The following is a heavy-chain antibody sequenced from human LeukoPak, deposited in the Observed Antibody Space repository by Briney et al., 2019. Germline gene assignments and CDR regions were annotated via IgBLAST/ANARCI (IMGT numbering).Heavy chain of an antibody. Sequence: RASVKVSCKASGYTFTSYAMHWVRQAPGQRLEWMGWINAGNGNTKYSQKFQGRVTITRDTSASTAYMELSSLRSEDTAVYYCAKTYYYDSSGYWGAFDIWGQGTMVTVSS. J-gene: IGHJ3*02. CDR1: GYTFTSYA. CDR2: INAGNGNT. V-gene: IGHV1-3*01. D-gene: IGHD3-22*01. CDR3: AKTYYYDSSGYWGAFDI.